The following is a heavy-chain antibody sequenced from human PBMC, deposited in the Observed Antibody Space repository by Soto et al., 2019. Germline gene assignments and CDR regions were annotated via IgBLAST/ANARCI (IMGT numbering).Heavy chain of an antibody. J-gene: IGHJ4*02. CDR2: ISAYNGNT. CDR3: AIVLKVVAVAGTSFDY. D-gene: IGHD6-19*01. Sequence: ASVKVSCKASGYTFTSYGISWVRQAPGQGLEWMGWISAYNGNTNYAQKLQGRVTMTTDTSTSTAYMELRSLRSDDTAVYYCAIVLKVVAVAGTSFDYWGQGTLVTVSS. V-gene: IGHV1-18*01. CDR1: GYTFTSYG.